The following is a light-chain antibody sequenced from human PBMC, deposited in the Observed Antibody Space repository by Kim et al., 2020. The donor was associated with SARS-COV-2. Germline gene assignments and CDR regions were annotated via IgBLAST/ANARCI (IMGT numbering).Light chain of an antibody. CDR2: YDS. J-gene: IGLJ1*01. Sequence: SYELTQPPSVSVAPGKTARITCGGHNIGTKSVHWYQQKPGQATVLVIYYDSDRPSGIPERFSGSNSGNTATLTISRGAVRDEAQYFCQVWDGTSEHYVFG. CDR3: QVWDGTSEHYV. V-gene: IGLV3-21*04. CDR1: NIGTKS.